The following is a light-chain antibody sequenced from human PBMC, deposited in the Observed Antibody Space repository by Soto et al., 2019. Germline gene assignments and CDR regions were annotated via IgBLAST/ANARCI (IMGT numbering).Light chain of an antibody. Sequence: DIQMTQSPSSLSSSVGDRVTITCRASQTIRNYLNWYQQKPGKAPKLLISAAINLHSGVPSRFSGSGSGTDFTLTISSLQPEDFATYYCQQSYSTPAWTFGQGTKVDIK. CDR1: QTIRNY. V-gene: IGKV1-39*01. CDR2: AAI. CDR3: QQSYSTPAWT. J-gene: IGKJ1*01.